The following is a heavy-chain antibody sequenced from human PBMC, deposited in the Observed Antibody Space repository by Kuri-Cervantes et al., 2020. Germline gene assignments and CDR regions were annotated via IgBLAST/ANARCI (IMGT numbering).Heavy chain of an antibody. D-gene: IGHD5/OR15-5a*01. J-gene: IGHJ6*03. CDR1: GGSFSAYY. CDR2: INHSGST. CDR3: ASTVYGYYMDV. Sequence: SETLSLTCAVYGGSFSAYYWSWIRQPPGKGLEWIGEINHSGSTSYNPSLKSRVTISVDTSKNEFSLKLSSVTAADTAVYYCASTVYGYYMDVWGRGTTVTVSS. V-gene: IGHV4-34*01.